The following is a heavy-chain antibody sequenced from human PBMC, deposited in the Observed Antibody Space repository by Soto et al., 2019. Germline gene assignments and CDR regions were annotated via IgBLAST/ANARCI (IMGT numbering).Heavy chain of an antibody. CDR2: ISAYNGNT. V-gene: IGHV1-18*01. CDR1: GYTFTSYG. J-gene: IGHJ6*03. CDR3: AREGISSSSSGGYYYYYYLDV. Sequence: GASVKVSCKASGYTFTSYGISWVRQAPGQGLEWMGWISAYNGNTNYAQTLQGRVTMTTDTSTSTAYMELRSLRSDDTAVYYCAREGISSSSSGGYYYYYYLDVWGKGTTVTVSS. D-gene: IGHD6-6*01.